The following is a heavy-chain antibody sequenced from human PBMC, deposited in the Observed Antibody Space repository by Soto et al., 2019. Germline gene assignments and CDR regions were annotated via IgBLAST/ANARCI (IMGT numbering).Heavy chain of an antibody. J-gene: IGHJ4*02. V-gene: IGHV4-34*01. Sequence: QVQLQQWGARLLKPSETLSLTCAVYGGSFSGYYWSWIRQPPGKGLEWIGEIKQSGSTNYNPSLKGRVTISVDTAKIQFSLTLSSVTAADTAVYSCARTYSSSWAPFDYWGQGTLVTVSS. CDR3: ARTYSSSWAPFDY. D-gene: IGHD6-13*01. CDR1: GGSFSGYY. CDR2: IKQSGST.